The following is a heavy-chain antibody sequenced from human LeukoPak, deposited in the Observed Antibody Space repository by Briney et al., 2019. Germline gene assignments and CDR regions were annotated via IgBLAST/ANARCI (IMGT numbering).Heavy chain of an antibody. CDR2: ISAYNGNT. V-gene: IGHV1-18*01. J-gene: IGHJ6*02. D-gene: IGHD3-10*01. Sequence: GASVKVSFKASGYTFTSYGISWVRQAPGQGIEWMGWISAYNGNTNYAQKLQGRVTMTTDTSTSTAYMELRSLRSDDTAVYYCATLGGYGSGSYYNDYGMDVWGQGTTVTVSS. CDR1: GYTFTSYG. CDR3: ATLGGYGSGSYYNDYGMDV.